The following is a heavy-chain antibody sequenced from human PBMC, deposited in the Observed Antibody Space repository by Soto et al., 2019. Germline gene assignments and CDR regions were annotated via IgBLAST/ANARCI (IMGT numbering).Heavy chain of an antibody. D-gene: IGHD6-6*01. J-gene: IGHJ5*02. CDR2: ISAYNGNT. Sequence: ASVKVYCNASGYTFTSYAMHWVRQAPGQRLEWMGWISAYNGNTHFAQKFQGRVTMTTDTSTSTAYMELRSLRSDDTAVYYCARDLIAVRPGWFDPWGQGTLVTVSS. V-gene: IGHV1-18*01. CDR3: ARDLIAVRPGWFDP. CDR1: GYTFTSYA.